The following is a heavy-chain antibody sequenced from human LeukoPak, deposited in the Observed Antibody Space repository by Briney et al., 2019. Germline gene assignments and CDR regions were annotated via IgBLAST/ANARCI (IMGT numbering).Heavy chain of an antibody. CDR2: INPNSGGT. CDR1: GYTFTGYY. V-gene: IGHV1-2*02. D-gene: IGHD3-10*01. Sequence: ASVKVSCKASGYTFTGYYMHWVPQAPGQGLEWMGWINPNSGGTNYAQKFQGRVTMTRDTSISTAYMELSRLRSDDTAVYYCARVAMVRGVIDYWGQGTLVTVSS. CDR3: ARVAMVRGVIDY. J-gene: IGHJ4*02.